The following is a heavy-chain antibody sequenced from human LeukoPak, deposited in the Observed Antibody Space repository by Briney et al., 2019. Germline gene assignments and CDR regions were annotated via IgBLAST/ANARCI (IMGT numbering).Heavy chain of an antibody. CDR3: AKDDDSSGYSPAD. V-gene: IGHV3-9*01. D-gene: IGHD3-22*01. CDR2: ISWNSGSI. Sequence: GGSLRLSCAASGFTFDDYAMHWVRQAPGKGLEWVSGISWNSGSIGYADSVKGRFTISRDNAKNSLYLQMNSLRAEDTALYYCAKDDDSSGYSPADWGQGTLVTVSS. CDR1: GFTFDDYA. J-gene: IGHJ4*02.